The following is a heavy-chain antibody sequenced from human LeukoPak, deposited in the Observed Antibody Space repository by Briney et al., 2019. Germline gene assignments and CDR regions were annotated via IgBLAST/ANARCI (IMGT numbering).Heavy chain of an antibody. D-gene: IGHD6-19*01. CDR2: IHYSGST. V-gene: IGHV4-59*01. J-gene: IGHJ4*02. CDR1: GGSISSYY. CDR3: ARTDSSGWYVFDY. Sequence: SETLSLTCTVSGGSISSYYWSWIRQPPGKGLEWIGHIHYSGSTNHNPSLKGRVTISVDTSKNQCSLKLSSVTAADTAVYYCARTDSSGWYVFDYWGQGTLVTVSS.